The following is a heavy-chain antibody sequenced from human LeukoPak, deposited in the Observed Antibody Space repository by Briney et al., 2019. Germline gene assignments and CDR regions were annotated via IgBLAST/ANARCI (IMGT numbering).Heavy chain of an antibody. CDR2: IWYDGSNK. J-gene: IGHJ4*02. CDR3: ARDLSSGSYPYYFDS. V-gene: IGHV3-33*01. Sequence: QSGGSLRLSCAASGFTFRSYGMHWVRQAPGKGLEWAAVIWYDGSNKYHADSVKGRFSIFRDNSKNTLYLQMNSLRAEDTAVYYCARDLSSGSYPYYFDSWGQGTLVTVSS. CDR1: GFTFRSYG. D-gene: IGHD6-19*01.